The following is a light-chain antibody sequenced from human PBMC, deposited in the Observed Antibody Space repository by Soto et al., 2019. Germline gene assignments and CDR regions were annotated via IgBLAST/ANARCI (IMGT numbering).Light chain of an antibody. CDR3: QTWVTGIQV. Sequence: QPVLTQSPSASASLGASVKLTCTLSSGHSSYAIAWHQQRPEKGPRYLMKLNSDGSHSKGDGIPDRFSGSSSGAERYLTISSLQSEDEADYYCQTWVTGIQVFGGGNKVTVL. J-gene: IGLJ2*01. V-gene: IGLV4-69*01. CDR1: SGHSSYA. CDR2: LNSDGSH.